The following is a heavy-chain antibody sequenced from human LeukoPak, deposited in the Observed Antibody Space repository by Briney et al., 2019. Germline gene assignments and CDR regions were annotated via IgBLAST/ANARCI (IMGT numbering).Heavy chain of an antibody. V-gene: IGHV1-18*01. J-gene: IGHJ4*02. D-gene: IGHD3-10*01. CDR3: ARGPQVLLWFGGYNFDY. CDR1: GYTFTSYG. Sequence: ASVKVSRKASGYTFTSYGISWVRQAPGQGLEWMGWISAYNGNTNYAQKLQGRVTMTTDTSTSTAYMELRSLRSDDTAVYYCARGPQVLLWFGGYNFDYWGQGTLVTVSS. CDR2: ISAYNGNT.